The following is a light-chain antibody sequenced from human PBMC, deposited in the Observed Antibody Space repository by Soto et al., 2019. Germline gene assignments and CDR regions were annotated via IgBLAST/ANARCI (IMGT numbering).Light chain of an antibody. Sequence: IVLTQSPCTLSLSAGERATLSCRTSQSLSNRYLAWYQQKPGQAPRLLIYGASNRATGVPDRFSGSGSGTDFTLIISRVEPEDFVVYYCQQYGRSPSTFGQGTRLEIK. CDR1: QSLSNRY. V-gene: IGKV3-20*01. J-gene: IGKJ5*01. CDR3: QQYGRSPST. CDR2: GAS.